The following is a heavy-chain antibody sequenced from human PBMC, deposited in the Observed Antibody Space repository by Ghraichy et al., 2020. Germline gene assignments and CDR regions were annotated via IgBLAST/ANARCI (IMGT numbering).Heavy chain of an antibody. V-gene: IGHV3-30*18. J-gene: IGHJ6*02. Sequence: LSLTCAASGFTFSSYGMHWVRQAPGKGLEWVAVISYDGSNKYYADSVKGRFTISRDYSKNTLYLQMNSLRAEDTAVYYCAKVVKAAIGLMDVWGQGTTVIVSS. D-gene: IGHD2-2*01. CDR2: ISYDGSNK. CDR3: AKVVKAAIGLMDV. CDR1: GFTFSSYG.